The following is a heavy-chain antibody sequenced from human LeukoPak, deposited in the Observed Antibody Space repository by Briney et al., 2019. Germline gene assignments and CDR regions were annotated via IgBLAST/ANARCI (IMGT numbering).Heavy chain of an antibody. D-gene: IGHD3-22*01. Sequence: GGSLRLSCAASEFTISNFAMSWVRQAPGKGLEWVSTISGSGDNTYYADSVKARFTISRDNSKNTQFLHMNTLRAEDTAVYYCAKDLLQTFFFDSSGYYSDAFGMWGQGTMVTVSP. CDR2: ISGSGDNT. CDR3: AKDLLQTFFFDSSGYYSDAFGM. V-gene: IGHV3-23*01. J-gene: IGHJ3*02. CDR1: EFTISNFA.